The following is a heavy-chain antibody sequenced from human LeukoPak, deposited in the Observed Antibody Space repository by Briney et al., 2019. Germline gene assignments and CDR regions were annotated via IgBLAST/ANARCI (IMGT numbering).Heavy chain of an antibody. CDR1: GFTFTTYA. J-gene: IGHJ6*03. D-gene: IGHD4-17*01. Sequence: GGSLRLSCAASGFTFTTYAMSWVRQAPAKGLEWVSVISGSGDSTYYADSVKGRFTISRDNAKNSLYLQMNSLRAEDTAVYYCAREGDYALYYYYYYMDVCGKGTTVTVSS. CDR2: ISGSGDST. CDR3: AREGDYALYYYYYYMDV. V-gene: IGHV3-23*01.